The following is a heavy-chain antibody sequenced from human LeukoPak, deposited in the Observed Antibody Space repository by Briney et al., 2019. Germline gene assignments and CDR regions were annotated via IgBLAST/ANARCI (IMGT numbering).Heavy chain of an antibody. CDR3: AKSQGPVAAAGTGDDYFDY. V-gene: IGHV3-9*01. CDR1: GFTFDDYA. CDR2: FSWDGGSI. J-gene: IGHJ4*02. D-gene: IGHD6-13*01. Sequence: GRSLRLSCAVSGFTFDDYAMHWVRQAPGKGLEWVSGFSWDGGSIAYADSVKGRLTISRDNAKNSLYLQMNSLRPEDTALYYCAKSQGPVAAAGTGDDYFDYWGQGTLVTVSS.